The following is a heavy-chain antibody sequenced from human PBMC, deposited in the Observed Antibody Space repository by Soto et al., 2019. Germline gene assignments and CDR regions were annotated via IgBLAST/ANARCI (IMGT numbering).Heavy chain of an antibody. CDR3: ARDPSYGSGSPHPDY. Sequence: QVQLQQWGAGLLKPSETLSLTCAVYGGSFSGYYWSWIRQPPGKGLEWIGEINHSGSTNYIPSLKGLVTISVAPSKNQFSLKLSSVTAADTAVYYCARDPSYGSGSPHPDYWGQGTLVTVSS. D-gene: IGHD3-10*01. J-gene: IGHJ4*02. CDR1: GGSFSGYY. V-gene: IGHV4-34*01. CDR2: INHSGST.